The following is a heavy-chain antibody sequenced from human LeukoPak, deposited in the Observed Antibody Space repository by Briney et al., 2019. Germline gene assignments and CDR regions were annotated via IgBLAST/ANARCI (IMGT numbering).Heavy chain of an antibody. D-gene: IGHD6-13*01. CDR2: ISGSGGST. J-gene: IGHJ5*02. Sequence: EXVSAISGSGGSTYYADSVKGRFTISRDNSKNTLYLQMNSLRAEDTAVYYCAKAGSSWYGNWFDPWGQGTLVTVSS. CDR3: AKAGSSWYGNWFDP. V-gene: IGHV3-23*01.